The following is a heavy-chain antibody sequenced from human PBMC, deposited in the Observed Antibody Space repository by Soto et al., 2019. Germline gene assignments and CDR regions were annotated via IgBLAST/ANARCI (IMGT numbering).Heavy chain of an antibody. J-gene: IGHJ4*02. Sequence: SETLSLTCAVYGGSFSGYYWSWIRQPPGKGLEWIGEINHSGSTNYNPSLKSRVTISVDTSKNQFSLKLSSVTAADTAVYYCARGPESRTLDYWSQGTLVTVSS. CDR1: GGSFSGYY. CDR3: ARGPESRTLDY. CDR2: INHSGST. V-gene: IGHV4-34*01. D-gene: IGHD6-13*01.